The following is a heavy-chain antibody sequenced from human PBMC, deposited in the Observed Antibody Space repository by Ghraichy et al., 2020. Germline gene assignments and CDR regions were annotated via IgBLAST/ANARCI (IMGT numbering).Heavy chain of an antibody. CDR2: ITSTSRTK. D-gene: IGHD4-23*01. CDR3: ARASTVVRFYYYDGMDV. J-gene: IGHJ6*02. Sequence: GGSLRLSCVGSGFTFGSYSMNWVRQSPGKGLEWVSYITSTSRTKSYADSVKGRFTISRDNAQNSLYLQMNSLRDDDTAVYYCARASTVVRFYYYDGMDVWGQGTTVTVSS. CDR1: GFTFGSYS. V-gene: IGHV3-48*02.